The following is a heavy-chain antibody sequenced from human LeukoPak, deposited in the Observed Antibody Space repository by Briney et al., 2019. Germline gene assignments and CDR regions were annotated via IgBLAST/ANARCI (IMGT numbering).Heavy chain of an antibody. J-gene: IGHJ6*03. CDR2: IYYSGTT. V-gene: IGHV4-39*01. CDR3: ARHTPITIFGVVIYYYYYYMDV. Sequence: SETLSLTCTVPGAPISSSSYYWGWIRQPPGKGPEWIGSIYYSGTTYYNPSLKSRVTISVDTSKNQFSLKLSSVTAADTAVYYCARHTPITIFGVVIYYYYYYMDVWGKGTTVTVSS. D-gene: IGHD3-3*01. CDR1: GAPISSSSYY.